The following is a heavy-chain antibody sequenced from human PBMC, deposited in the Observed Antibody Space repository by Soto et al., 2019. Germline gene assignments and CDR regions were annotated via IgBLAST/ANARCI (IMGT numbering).Heavy chain of an antibody. Sequence: GSLRLSCAASGFTFSSYAMSWVRQAPGKGLEWVSAISGSGGSTYYADSVKGRFTISRDNSKNTLYLQMNSLRAEDTAVYYCAKADIYDFWSGYYVNYWGQGTLVTVSS. CDR1: GFTFSSYA. CDR2: ISGSGGST. J-gene: IGHJ4*02. CDR3: AKADIYDFWSGYYVNY. D-gene: IGHD3-3*01. V-gene: IGHV3-23*01.